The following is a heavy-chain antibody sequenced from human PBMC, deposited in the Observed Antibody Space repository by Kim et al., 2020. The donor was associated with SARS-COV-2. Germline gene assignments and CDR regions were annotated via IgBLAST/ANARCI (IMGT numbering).Heavy chain of an antibody. Sequence: GGSLRLSCAASGFTFSSYGMHWVRQAPGKGLEWVAVIWYDGSNKYYADSVKGRFTISRDNSKNTLYLQMNSLRAEDTAVYYCAKDGEYGSGSSPTLGRYYYGMDVWGQGTTVTVSS. J-gene: IGHJ6*02. CDR1: GFTFSSYG. D-gene: IGHD3-10*01. CDR3: AKDGEYGSGSSPTLGRYYYGMDV. CDR2: IWYDGSNK. V-gene: IGHV3-33*06.